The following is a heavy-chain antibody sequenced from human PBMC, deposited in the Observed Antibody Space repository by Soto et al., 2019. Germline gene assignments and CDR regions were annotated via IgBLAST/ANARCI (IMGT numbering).Heavy chain of an antibody. J-gene: IGHJ6*03. CDR1: GGSFSGYY. CDR2: INHSGST. D-gene: IGHD4-17*01. Sequence: PSETLSLTCAVYGGSFSGYYWSWIRQPPGKGLEWIGEINHSGSTNYNPSLKSRVTISVDTSKNQFSLKLSSVTAADTAVYYCARVGSMDCGDYLSYYYYYYYMDVWGKGTTVTVSS. V-gene: IGHV4-34*01. CDR3: ARVGSMDCGDYLSYYYYYYYMDV.